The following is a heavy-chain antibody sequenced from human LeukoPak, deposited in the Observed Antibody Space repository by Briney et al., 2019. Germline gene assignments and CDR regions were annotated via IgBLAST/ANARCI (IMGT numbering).Heavy chain of an antibody. V-gene: IGHV4-34*01. CDR2: INHSGST. Sequence: PSETLSLTCAVYGGSFSGYYWSWLRHPTGKGLEWIGEINHSGSTKYNPSLKSRVTISVDTSKNQFSQNLSSVPAADTAVYYCARGLGYWGQGTLVTVSS. CDR1: GGSFSGYY. CDR3: ARGLGY. J-gene: IGHJ4*02. D-gene: IGHD6-6*01.